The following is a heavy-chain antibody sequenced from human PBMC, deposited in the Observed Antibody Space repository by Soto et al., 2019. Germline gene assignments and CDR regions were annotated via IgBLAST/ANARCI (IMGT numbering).Heavy chain of an antibody. J-gene: IGHJ6*02. V-gene: IGHV4-61*03. CDR1: GGSVRSGTHY. CDR2: IHYSGSS. D-gene: IGHD1-7*01. CDR3: ARCVWNYNSDFNYGMDV. Sequence: QVQLQESGPGLVKPSETLSLTCNVSGGSVRSGTHYXTWIRQAPGRGLEWVGYIHYSGSSNYNPSLKSRVTMSVDTSKNHFALRLNSVTAGDTAVYYCARCVWNYNSDFNYGMDVWGQGTKVTVSS.